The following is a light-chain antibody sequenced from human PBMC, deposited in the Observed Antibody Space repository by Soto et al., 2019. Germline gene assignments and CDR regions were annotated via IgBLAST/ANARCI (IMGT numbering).Light chain of an antibody. CDR2: AAS. V-gene: IGKV3-15*01. Sequence: EIVMTQSPATLSVSPGDRATLSCRASESVTSSLAWYQQKPGQPPRLLIYAASTRATDVPARLSGGGSETEFTLTISSLQSEDFAVYYCQQYNNWPRTFGQGTKVDI. J-gene: IGKJ1*01. CDR3: QQYNNWPRT. CDR1: ESVTSS.